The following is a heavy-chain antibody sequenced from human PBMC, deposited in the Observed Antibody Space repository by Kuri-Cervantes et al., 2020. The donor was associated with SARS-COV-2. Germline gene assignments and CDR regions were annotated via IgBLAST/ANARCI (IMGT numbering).Heavy chain of an antibody. CDR3: AKDPPLLRYFQH. Sequence: GSLRLSCAASGFTFSSYSMNWVRQAPGKGLEWVSYISSSRSTIYYADSVKGRFTISRDNSKNTLYLQMNSLRAEDTAVYYCAKDPPLLRYFQHWGQGTLVTVSS. CDR1: GFTFSSYS. J-gene: IGHJ1*01. CDR2: ISSSRSTI. D-gene: IGHD2-15*01. V-gene: IGHV3-48*01.